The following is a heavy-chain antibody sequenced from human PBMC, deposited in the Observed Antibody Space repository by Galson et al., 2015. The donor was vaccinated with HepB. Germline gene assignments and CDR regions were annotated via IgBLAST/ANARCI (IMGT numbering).Heavy chain of an antibody. D-gene: IGHD2-2*02. CDR2: INPNSGGT. CDR1: GYTFTGYY. Sequence: SVKVSCKASGYTFTGYYMHWVRQAPGQGLEWMGWINPNSGGTNYAQKFQGRVTMTRDTSISTAYMELSRLRSDDTAVYYCAREGPLEGCSSTSCYTNYYYYYYMDVWGKGTTVTVSS. J-gene: IGHJ6*03. CDR3: AREGPLEGCSSTSCYTNYYYYYYMDV. V-gene: IGHV1-2*02.